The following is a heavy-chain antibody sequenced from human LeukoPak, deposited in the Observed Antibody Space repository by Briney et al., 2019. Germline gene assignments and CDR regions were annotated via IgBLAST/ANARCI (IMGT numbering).Heavy chain of an antibody. J-gene: IGHJ4*02. D-gene: IGHD6-25*01. Sequence: GGSLRLSCADSGFTFSGYDIKWARQAPGEGLEWVSAISGSGGSTYNADSVKGQFTISRDNSKNPLYLQMNSLRAEDTAVYYCAKDGGCKDGPSGTSDYWGQGTLVTVSS. CDR2: ISGSGGST. CDR3: AKDGGCKDGPSGTSDY. V-gene: IGHV3-23*01. CDR1: GFTFSGYD.